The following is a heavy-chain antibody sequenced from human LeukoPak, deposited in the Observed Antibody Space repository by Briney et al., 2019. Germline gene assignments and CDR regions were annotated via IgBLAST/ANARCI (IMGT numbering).Heavy chain of an antibody. CDR3: ASGRQYYDSSGFDY. Sequence: NSSQTLSLTCTVSGGSISSGGYYWSWIRQHPGKGLELIGYIYYSGSTYYNPSLKSRVTISVDTSKNQFSLKLSSVTAADTAVYYCASGRQYYDSSGFDYWGQGTLATVSS. D-gene: IGHD3-22*01. V-gene: IGHV4-31*03. J-gene: IGHJ4*02. CDR1: GGSISSGGYY. CDR2: IYYSGST.